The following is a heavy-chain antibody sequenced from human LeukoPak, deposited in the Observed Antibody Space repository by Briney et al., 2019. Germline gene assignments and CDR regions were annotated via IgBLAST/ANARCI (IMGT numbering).Heavy chain of an antibody. J-gene: IGHJ4*02. CDR1: GYTFSSFG. CDR2: ISAYNGDT. CDR3: VKDPGIRGVIFFDY. V-gene: IGHV1-18*01. D-gene: IGHD3-10*01. Sequence: ASVKVSCKASGYTFSSFGISWVRQAPGQGLEWMGWISAYNGDTNYAQKFQGRVTMTTDTSTSTDYMDPRSLRSDDAAVYSCVKDPGIRGVIFFDYWGQGTLVTVSS.